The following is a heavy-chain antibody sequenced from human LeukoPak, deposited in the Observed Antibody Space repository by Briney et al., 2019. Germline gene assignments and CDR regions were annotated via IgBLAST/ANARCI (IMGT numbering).Heavy chain of an antibody. CDR3: ARHSGPKVQEYSGSLDAFDI. Sequence: KASETLSLTCTVSGGSISSSSYYWGWIRQPPGKGLEWIGSIYYSGSTYYNPSLKSRVTIYVDTSKNQFSLKLSSVTAADTAVYYCARHSGPKVQEYSGSLDAFDIWGQGTMVTVSS. V-gene: IGHV4-39*01. J-gene: IGHJ3*02. CDR2: IYYSGST. CDR1: GGSISSSSYY. D-gene: IGHD1-26*01.